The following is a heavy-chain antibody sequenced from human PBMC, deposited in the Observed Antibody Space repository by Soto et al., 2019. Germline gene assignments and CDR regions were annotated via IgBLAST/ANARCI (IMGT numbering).Heavy chain of an antibody. CDR2: VNPIVSMS. CDR1: GDTFRFYT. CDR3: AASYGSGYRAFDY. V-gene: IGHV1-69*02. D-gene: IGHD3-10*01. J-gene: IGHJ4*02. Sequence: VASVKVSCKASGDTFRFYTINWVRQAPGLGLEWMGRVNPIVSMSNYAQKFQGRVTITADKSTNTAYMQLSSLRSEDTAIYYCAASYGSGYRAFDYWGQGALVTVSS.